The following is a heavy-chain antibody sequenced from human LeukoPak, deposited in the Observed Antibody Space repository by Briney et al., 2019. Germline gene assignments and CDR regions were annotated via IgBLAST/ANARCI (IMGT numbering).Heavy chain of an antibody. CDR1: GFTFSSYE. J-gene: IGHJ4*02. CDR3: VASSWAYYFDY. D-gene: IGHD6-13*01. V-gene: IGHV3-48*03. Sequence: PGGSLRLSCAASGFTFSSYEMNWVRQAPGKGLEWVSYISSSGSTIYYADSVKGRFTISRDNAKNSQYLQMNSLRVEDTAVYYCVASSWAYYFDYLGQGTLVTVSS. CDR2: ISSSGSTI.